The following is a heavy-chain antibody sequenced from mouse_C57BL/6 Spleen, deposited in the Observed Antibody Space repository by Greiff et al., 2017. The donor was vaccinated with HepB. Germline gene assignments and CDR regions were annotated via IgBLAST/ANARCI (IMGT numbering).Heavy chain of an antibody. Sequence: VQLKESGPGLVKPSQSLSLTCSVTGYSITSGYYWNWIRQFPGNKLEWMGYISYDGSNNYNPSLKNRISITRDTSKNQFFLKLNSVTTEDTATYYCARETNLRYFDYWGQGTTLTVSS. CDR2: ISYDGSN. CDR3: ARETNLRYFDY. CDR1: GYSITSGYY. J-gene: IGHJ2*01. V-gene: IGHV3-6*01.